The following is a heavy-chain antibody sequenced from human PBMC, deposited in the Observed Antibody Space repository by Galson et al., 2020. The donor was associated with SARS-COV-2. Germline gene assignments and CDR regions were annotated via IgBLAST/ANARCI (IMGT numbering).Heavy chain of an antibody. Sequence: ASVTVSCKASGYTFTGYYMHWVRQAPGHGLEWMGWINPNSGRTNYAQKLQGWVTMTRDTSISTAYMELSRLRSDDTAVYYCARESSSRDGDYYYYMDVWCKGTTVTVSS. CDR3: ARESSSRDGDYYYYMDV. D-gene: IGHD2-2*01. V-gene: IGHV1-2*04. J-gene: IGHJ6*03. CDR1: GYTFTGYY. CDR2: INPNSGRT.